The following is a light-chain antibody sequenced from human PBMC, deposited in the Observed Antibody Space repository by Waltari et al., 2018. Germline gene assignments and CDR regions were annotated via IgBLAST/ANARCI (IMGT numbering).Light chain of an antibody. CDR1: TSHIANNA. Sequence: QSVLTQPPSVSEAPRQRVSISCSGSTSHIANNAATCYQQLPGKAPKLLIYKDDRLPSGVSDRFSASKSGTSASLAISGLQSEDEADYYCSVWDDSLNGQVFGGGTKLTVL. CDR2: KDD. V-gene: IGLV1-36*01. J-gene: IGLJ2*01. CDR3: SVWDDSLNGQV.